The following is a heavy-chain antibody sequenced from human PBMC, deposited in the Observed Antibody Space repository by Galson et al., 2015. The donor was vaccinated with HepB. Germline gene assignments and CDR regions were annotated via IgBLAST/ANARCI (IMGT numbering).Heavy chain of an antibody. CDR1: GFTFSSYA. Sequence: LRLSCAASGFTFSSYAMHWVRQAPGKGLEYVSAISSNGGSTYYADSVKGRFTISRDNSKNTLYLQMSSLRAEDTAVYYCVKWGGYCSGGSCQSQVEYFQHWGQGTLVTVSS. V-gene: IGHV3-64D*06. CDR3: VKWGGYCSGGSCQSQVEYFQH. J-gene: IGHJ1*01. CDR2: ISSNGGST. D-gene: IGHD2-15*01.